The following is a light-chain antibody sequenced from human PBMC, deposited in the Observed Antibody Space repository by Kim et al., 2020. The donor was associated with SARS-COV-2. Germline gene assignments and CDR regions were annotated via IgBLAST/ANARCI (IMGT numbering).Light chain of an antibody. Sequence: PGKAAGLSCGGRSIGSKSVHWYQQKSGQAPVLVISYDSDRPSGIPERFSGSNSGNTATLTISRVEAGDEADYYCQVWDSSSDHRVVFGGGTQLTVL. CDR1: SIGSKS. CDR3: QVWDSSSDHRVV. J-gene: IGLJ2*01. CDR2: YDS. V-gene: IGLV3-21*04.